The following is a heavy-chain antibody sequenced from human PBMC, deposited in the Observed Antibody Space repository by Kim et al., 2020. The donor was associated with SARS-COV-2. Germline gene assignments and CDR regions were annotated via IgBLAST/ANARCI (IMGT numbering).Heavy chain of an antibody. V-gene: IGHV3-48*02. D-gene: IGHD3-9*01. CDR2: ISSSSSTI. CDR1: GFTFSSYS. J-gene: IGHJ6*02. Sequence: GGSLRLSCAASGFTFSSYSMNWVRQAPGKGLEWVSYISSSSSTIYYADSVKGRFTISRDNSKNSLYLQMNSLRDEDTAVYYCARGYDIWTGYKPFYYYDIDVWGQGTTVTVSS. CDR3: ARGYDIWTGYKPFYYYDIDV.